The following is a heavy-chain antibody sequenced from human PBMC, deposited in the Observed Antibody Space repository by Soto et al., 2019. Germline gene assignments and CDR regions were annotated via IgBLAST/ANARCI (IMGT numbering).Heavy chain of an antibody. D-gene: IGHD2-15*01. CDR2: TYYRSKWFL. V-gene: IGHV6-1*01. J-gene: IGHJ6*02. CDR3: ARVHCSGGTCLDGLDV. CDR1: GGSVNNGTYF. Sequence: PSETLSLTCSVSGGSVNNGTYFWNWIRQSPSRGLEWLGRTYYRSKWFLDYAASVQSRMTINPDTSRNQFSLQLNSVTPEDTAVYYCARVHCSGGTCLDGLDVWGQGTTVTVSS.